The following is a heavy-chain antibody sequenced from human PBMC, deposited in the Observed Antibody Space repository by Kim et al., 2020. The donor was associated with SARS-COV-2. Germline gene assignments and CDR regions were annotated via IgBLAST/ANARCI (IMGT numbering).Heavy chain of an antibody. CDR1: GGSISSGSYY. V-gene: IGHV4-61*02. D-gene: IGHD6-13*01. CDR2: IYTSGST. J-gene: IGHJ5*02. CDR3: ARAIAAAGRNWFDP. Sequence: SETLSLTCTVSGGSISSGSYYWSWIRQPAGKGLEWIGRIYTSGSTNYNSSLKRRVTISVDTSKNQFSLKLSSVTAADTAVYYCARAIAAAGRNWFDPWGQGTLVTVSS.